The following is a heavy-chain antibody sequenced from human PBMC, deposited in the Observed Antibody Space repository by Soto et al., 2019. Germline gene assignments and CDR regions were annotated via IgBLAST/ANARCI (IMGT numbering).Heavy chain of an antibody. CDR1: GGSVTNGRSS. V-gene: IGHV4-30-2*06. CDR3: VRESAASGPNWFDT. J-gene: IGHJ5*02. D-gene: IGHD6-13*01. CDR2: IYHSGST. Sequence: PSETLSLTCSVSGGSVTNGRSSWNWIRQSPWKGLEWIAYIYHSGSTYYNPSLRSRVTISVDRSENQFSLKLSSVTAADTAVYYCVRESAASGPNWFDTWGPGTLVTVSS.